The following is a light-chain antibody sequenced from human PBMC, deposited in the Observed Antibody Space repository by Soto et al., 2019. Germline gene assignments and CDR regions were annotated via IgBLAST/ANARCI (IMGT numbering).Light chain of an antibody. CDR1: SSDVGGYNY. J-gene: IGLJ1*01. CDR2: DVS. CDR3: SSYTSSSYYV. Sequence: QSVLTQPASVSGSPGQSITISCTGTSSDVGGYNYVSWYQQHPGKSPILMIYDVSNRPSGVSNRFSGSKSGNTASMTTSGRQAEDEADYYCSSYTSSSYYVFGAGTKLTVL. V-gene: IGLV2-14*01.